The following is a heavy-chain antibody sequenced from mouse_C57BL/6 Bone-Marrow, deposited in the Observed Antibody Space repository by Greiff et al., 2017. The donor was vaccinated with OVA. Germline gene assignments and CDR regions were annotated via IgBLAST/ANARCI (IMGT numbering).Heavy chain of an antibody. J-gene: IGHJ3*01. CDR1: GFNIKDDY. D-gene: IGHD2-5*01. CDR3: IRGDYSNPFAY. CDR2: IDPENGDT. Sequence: EVQLKESGAELVRPGASVKLSCTASGFNIKDDYMHWVKQRPEQGLEWIGWIDPENGDTEYASKFQGKATITADTSSNTAYLQLSSLTSEDTAVYYCIRGDYSNPFAYWGQGTLVTVSA. V-gene: IGHV14-4*01.